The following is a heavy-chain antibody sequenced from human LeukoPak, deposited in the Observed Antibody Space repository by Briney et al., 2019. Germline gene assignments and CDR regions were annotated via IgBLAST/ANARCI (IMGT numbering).Heavy chain of an antibody. CDR2: IYSGGST. CDR3: ARDKVVVVAAGRDYYYYYGMDV. J-gene: IGHJ6*02. CDR1: GFTVSSNY. V-gene: IGHV3-66*01. Sequence: GGSLRLSCAASGFTVSSNYMSWVRQAPGKGLEWVSVIYSGGSTYYADSVKGRFTISRDNSKNTLYLQMNSLRAEDTAVYYCARDKVVVVAAGRDYYYYYGMDVWGQGTTVTVSS. D-gene: IGHD2-15*01.